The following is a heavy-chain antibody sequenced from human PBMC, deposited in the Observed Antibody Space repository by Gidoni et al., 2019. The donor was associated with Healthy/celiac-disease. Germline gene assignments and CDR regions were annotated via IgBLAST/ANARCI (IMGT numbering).Heavy chain of an antibody. J-gene: IGHJ6*02. D-gene: IGHD3-16*01. CDR1: GGSFSGYY. Sequence: QVQLQQWGAGLLKPSETLSLTCAVYGGSFSGYYWSWIRQPPGKGLEWIGEINHSGSTNYNPSLKSRVTISVDTSKNQFSLKLSSVTAADTAVYYCARAPLHYGRRAYYYGMDVWGQGTTVTVSS. V-gene: IGHV4-34*01. CDR3: ARAPLHYGRRAYYYGMDV. CDR2: INHSGST.